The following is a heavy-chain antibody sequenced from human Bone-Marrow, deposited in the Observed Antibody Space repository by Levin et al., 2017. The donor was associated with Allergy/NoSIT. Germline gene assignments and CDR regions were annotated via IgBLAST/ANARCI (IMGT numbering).Heavy chain of an antibody. J-gene: IGHJ6*03. V-gene: IGHV1-69*01. CDR3: ARGVYYYYYMDV. CDR2: IIPILGTT. CDR1: GDPFNTYV. Sequence: KISCKASGDPFNTYVYSWVRQAPGHGLEWMGGIIPILGTTYYAQKFQGRVTITADESTRTAYMELSSLRSEDTAVYYCARGVYYYYYMDVWGKGTTVAVSS.